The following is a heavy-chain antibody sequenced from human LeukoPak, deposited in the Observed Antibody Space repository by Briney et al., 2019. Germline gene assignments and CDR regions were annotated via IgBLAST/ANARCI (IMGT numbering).Heavy chain of an antibody. Sequence: SETLSLTCTVSGGSISSYYWSWIRQPAGKGLEWIGRISTSGSTNYNPSLKSRVTISVVNSNNQFSLRLSSATAADTAVHYCARDRGVTVPGRRLDYWGQGTLVTVSS. CDR1: GGSISSYY. CDR3: ARDRGVTVPGRRLDY. D-gene: IGHD6-19*01. J-gene: IGHJ4*02. V-gene: IGHV4-4*07. CDR2: ISTSGST.